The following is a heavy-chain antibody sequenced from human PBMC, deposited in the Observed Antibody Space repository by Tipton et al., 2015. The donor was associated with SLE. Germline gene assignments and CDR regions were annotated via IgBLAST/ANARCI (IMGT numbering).Heavy chain of an antibody. D-gene: IGHD2-15*01. V-gene: IGHV1-18*01. J-gene: IGHJ3*02. CDR1: GYTFTSYG. Sequence: QVQLVQSGPEVKKPGASVKVSCKASGYTFTSYGISWVRQAPGQGLEWMGWISAYNGNTDYAQKLQGRVTMTTDTSTSTAYMERRSLRSGGTSVYYCGRDGSLVVVVAVYAFDIWGHGTMVPVSS. CDR2: ISAYNGNT. CDR3: GRDGSLVVVVAVYAFDI.